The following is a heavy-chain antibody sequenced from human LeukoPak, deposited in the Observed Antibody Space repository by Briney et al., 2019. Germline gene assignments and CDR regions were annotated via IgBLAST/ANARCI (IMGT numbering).Heavy chain of an antibody. CDR3: AKRRVITVGIDY. CDR1: GFSFSNYV. V-gene: IGHV3-23*01. CDR2: ISGSDETT. Sequence: GGSLRLSCAASGFSFSNYVMTWGRQAPGKGLEWVSGISGSDETTYYADSVKGRFTISRDNSKNTLYLQMNSLRAEDTAVYYCAKRRVITVGIDYWGQGTLVTVSS. D-gene: IGHD3-16*01. J-gene: IGHJ4*02.